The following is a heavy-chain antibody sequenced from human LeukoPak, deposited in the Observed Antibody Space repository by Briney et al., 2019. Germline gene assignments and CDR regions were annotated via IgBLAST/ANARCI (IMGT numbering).Heavy chain of an antibody. CDR1: GGPISSSSYH. V-gene: IGHV4-39*07. J-gene: IGHJ3*02. Sequence: PSETLSLTCTVSGGPISSSSYHWSWIRQPPGKGLEWIGEIHQSGSTNYNPSLKSRVTISVDTSKNLFSLKLSSVTAADTAVYYCARSRWYGGNSASGAFDIWGQGTMVTVSS. D-gene: IGHD4-23*01. CDR3: ARSRWYGGNSASGAFDI. CDR2: IHQSGST.